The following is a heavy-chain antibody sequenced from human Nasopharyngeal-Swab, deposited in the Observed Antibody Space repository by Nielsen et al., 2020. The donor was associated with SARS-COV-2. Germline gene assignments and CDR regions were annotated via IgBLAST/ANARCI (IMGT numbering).Heavy chain of an antibody. V-gene: IGHV4-34*01. Sequence: SETLSLTCAVYGGSFTGHQWSWVRQPPEKGLEWIGAVSHGGGTNYNPSLKSRVTISVATSKNQFSLKLSSVTAADAAVYYCARGGAGVVPSPVLGLGPYYYYYYMDVWGKGTTVTVSS. CDR1: GGSFTGHQ. D-gene: IGHD2-2*01. CDR3: ARGGAGVVPSPVLGLGPYYYYYYMDV. CDR2: VSHGGGT. J-gene: IGHJ6*03.